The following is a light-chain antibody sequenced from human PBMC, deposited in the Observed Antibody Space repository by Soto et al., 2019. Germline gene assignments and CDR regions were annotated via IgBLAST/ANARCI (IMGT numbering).Light chain of an antibody. CDR2: TAS. CDR3: QQSYSTPT. Sequence: DIQMTQSPSSLSASVGDRVTITCRASQGITNYLNWYQHNPGKAPKLLIYTASILQSGVPLRFSGSGSGTDFTLTISGLQSEDFATYYCQQSYSTPTFGQGTKVEI. CDR1: QGITNY. V-gene: IGKV1-39*01. J-gene: IGKJ1*01.